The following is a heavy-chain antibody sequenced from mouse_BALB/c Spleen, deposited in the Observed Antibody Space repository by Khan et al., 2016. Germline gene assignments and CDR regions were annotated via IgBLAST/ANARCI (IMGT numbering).Heavy chain of an antibody. J-gene: IGHJ1*01. V-gene: IGHV1-54*01. CDR1: GYAFTNYL. D-gene: IGHD2-14*01. CDR2: INPGSGGT. CDR3: ARGYDWYFDV. Sequence: QVQLKQSGAELVRPGTSVKVSCTASGYAFTNYLIEWVKQRPGQGLEWIGVINPGSGGTNYNEKFKGKATLTADKSSSTAYMQLSSLTSDDSAVYFCARGYDWYFDVWGAGTTVTVSS.